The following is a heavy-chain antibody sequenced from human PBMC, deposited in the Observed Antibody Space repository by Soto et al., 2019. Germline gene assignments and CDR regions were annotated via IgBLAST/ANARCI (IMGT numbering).Heavy chain of an antibody. V-gene: IGHV3-23*01. J-gene: IGHJ4*02. CDR2: ISGSGGDT. D-gene: IGHD1-26*01. CDR1: GFTFRSYA. CDR3: AQDRSGSRAGY. Sequence: PGGSLRLSCAASGFTFRSYAMIWVRQAPGKGLEWVSSISGSGGDTYYADSVKGRFTISRDNSKDTVFLQMNSLRDEDTALYYCAQDRSGSRAGYWGQGTLVPVS.